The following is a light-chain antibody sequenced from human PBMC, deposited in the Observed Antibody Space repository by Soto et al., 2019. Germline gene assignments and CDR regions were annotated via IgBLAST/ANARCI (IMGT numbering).Light chain of an antibody. CDR2: ASS. J-gene: IGKJ1*01. V-gene: IGKV1-39*01. CDR3: QQIFNLPRT. CDR1: QTIGTY. Sequence: IQMTQSPSSLSASVGDRISITCRASQTIGTYLNWYQQIPGKAPKLLIYASSSLQTGVPSRFSGSGSGTHFTLTINSLQPEDFGTYYCQQIFNLPRTFGPGTRVETK.